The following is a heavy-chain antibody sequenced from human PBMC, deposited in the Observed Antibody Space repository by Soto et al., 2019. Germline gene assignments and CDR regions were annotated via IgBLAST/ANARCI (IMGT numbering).Heavy chain of an antibody. Sequence: GGSLRLSCAASGFTFSSYSMNWVRQAPGKGLEWVSYISSSSSTIYYADSVKGRFTISRDNAKNSLYLQMNSLRAEDTAVYYCARGATYSREYSGYDWTHYWGQGTLVTVSS. CDR1: GFTFSSYS. CDR2: ISSSSSTI. CDR3: ARGATYSREYSGYDWTHY. V-gene: IGHV3-48*01. J-gene: IGHJ4*02. D-gene: IGHD5-12*01.